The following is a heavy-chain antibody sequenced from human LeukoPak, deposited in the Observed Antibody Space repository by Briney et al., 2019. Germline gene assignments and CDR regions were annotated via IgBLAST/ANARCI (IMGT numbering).Heavy chain of an antibody. CDR1: GGSISSYY. Sequence: PETLSLTCTVSGGSISSYYWSWIRQPPGKGLEWIGYIYYSGSTNYNPSLKSRVTISVDTSKNQFSLKLSSVTAADTAVYYCARDLYSSSFGYFDYWGQGTLVTVSS. V-gene: IGHV4-59*01. J-gene: IGHJ4*02. CDR2: IYYSGST. D-gene: IGHD6-13*01. CDR3: ARDLYSSSFGYFDY.